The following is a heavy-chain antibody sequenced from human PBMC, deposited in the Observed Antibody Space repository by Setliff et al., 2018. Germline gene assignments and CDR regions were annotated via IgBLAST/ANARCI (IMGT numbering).Heavy chain of an antibody. J-gene: IGHJ6*03. V-gene: IGHV4-59*01. D-gene: IGHD6-6*01. CDR3: AGGTIVAPGGYFYYMDV. CDR1: SASRSINTYY. CDR2: IYYSGT. Sequence: SETLSLTCTVSSASRSINTYYWSWIRQPPGKGLDWVGNIYYSGTNYNPSLKSRVTISVDTSKNQISLKLNFVTAADTAVYYCAGGTIVAPGGYFYYMDVWGKGATVTVSS.